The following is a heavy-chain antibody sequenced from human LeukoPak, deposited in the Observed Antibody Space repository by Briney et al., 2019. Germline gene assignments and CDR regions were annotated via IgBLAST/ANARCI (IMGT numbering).Heavy chain of an antibody. V-gene: IGHV4-61*02. CDR3: AKGVGSSSRVRYSYMDV. CDR2: IYTSWST. D-gene: IGHD2-2*01. J-gene: IGHJ6*03. CDR1: GGSISSGSYY. Sequence: SETLSLTCTVSGGSISSGSYYWSWIRQPAGKGLEWIGRIYTSWSTNYNPSLKSRVSISIDTSKNQFSLKLSSVTAADTAVYYCAKGVGSSSRVRYSYMDVWGKGTTVTVSS.